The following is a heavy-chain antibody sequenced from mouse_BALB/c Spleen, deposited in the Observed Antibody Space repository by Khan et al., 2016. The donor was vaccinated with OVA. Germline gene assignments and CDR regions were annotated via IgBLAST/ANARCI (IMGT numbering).Heavy chain of an antibody. V-gene: IGHV1S135*01. CDR3: TRHGDVAWFTY. D-gene: IGHD2-13*01. Sequence: EVQLQQSGPELMKPGASVKISCKASGYSFTTYYIHWVMQSHGTSLEWIGYIDPFSGGTTYNQKFKGKATLTVDKSSSKAYIHLTNLTSEDSAVYYCTRHGDVAWFTYWGQGTLVTVSA. J-gene: IGHJ3*01. CDR2: IDPFSGGT. CDR1: GYSFTTYY.